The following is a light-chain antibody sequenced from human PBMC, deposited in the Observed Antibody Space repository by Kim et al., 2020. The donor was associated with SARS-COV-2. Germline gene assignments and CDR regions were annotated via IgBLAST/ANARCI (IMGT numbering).Light chain of an antibody. CDR2: DAS. V-gene: IGKV1D-13*01. Sequence: AVHLTQSPSSLSASVGGSVTISCRASEDINSAVAWYQQRRGQRPKFLIYDASTLEGGVPSRFSGRGSGTQFTLTIDNLQPEDFATYYCQQYHDYPITFGLGTRLEIK. CDR3: QQYHDYPIT. CDR1: EDINSA. J-gene: IGKJ5*01.